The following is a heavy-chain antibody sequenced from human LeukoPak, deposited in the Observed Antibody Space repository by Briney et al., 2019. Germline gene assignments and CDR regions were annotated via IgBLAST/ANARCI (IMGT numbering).Heavy chain of an antibody. CDR3: ARDLHYGSGSYSFDY. CDR2: IYHSGST. J-gene: IGHJ4*02. V-gene: IGHV4-4*02. Sequence: SGTLSLTCAVSGGSISSSNWWSWVRQPPGKGLEWIGEIYHSGSTNYNPSLKSPVTISVDKSKNQFSLKLSSEAAADTAVYYCARDLHYGSGSYSFDYWGQGTLVTVSS. D-gene: IGHD3-10*01. CDR1: GGSISSSNW.